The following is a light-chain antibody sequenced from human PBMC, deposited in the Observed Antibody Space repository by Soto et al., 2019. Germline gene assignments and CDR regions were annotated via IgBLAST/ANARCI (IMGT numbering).Light chain of an antibody. CDR1: QNISHY. J-gene: IGKJ1*01. Sequence: RARRSCKASQNISHYLIWYQHKSGKAPRLLIYDVSNRDTGFPAMSSASGSATDFTPPTSSLEPAEYAVCYYRQSYNSAPTFGQGTKVDIK. CDR2: DVS. V-gene: IGKV3-11*01. CDR3: RQSYNSAPT.